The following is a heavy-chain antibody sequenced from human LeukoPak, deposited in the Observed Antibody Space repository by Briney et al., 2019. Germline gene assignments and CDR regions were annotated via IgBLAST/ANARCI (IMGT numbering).Heavy chain of an antibody. CDR2: IYYTGVT. V-gene: IGHV4-59*03. J-gene: IGHJ5*02. D-gene: IGHD4-17*01. Sequence: SETLSLTCTVSGDSIRSYYWSWIRQPPGKGLEWIGYIYYTGVTNYSPSLKSRVTMSADTSKNQFSLKLSSVTAADTAVYYCATSGATTVTTWGGSWFDPWAREPWSPSPQ. CDR1: GDSIRSYY. CDR3: ATSGATTVTTWGGSWFDP.